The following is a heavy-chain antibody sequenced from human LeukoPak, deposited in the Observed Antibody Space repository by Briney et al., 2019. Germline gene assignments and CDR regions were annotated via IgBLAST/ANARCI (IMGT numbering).Heavy chain of an antibody. Sequence: GESLKISCEASGFTFSNYGMNWVRQAPGKGLEWVSFTDTSGNYIYYGDSVKGRFTISRDNARNLLFLQMNGLRAEDTAVYYCARGRSITLLRGVAMSDGFDIWGQGAMVAVPS. CDR3: ARGRSITLLRGVAMSDGFDI. J-gene: IGHJ3*02. CDR2: TDTSGNYI. CDR1: GFTFSNYG. V-gene: IGHV3-21*06. D-gene: IGHD3-10*01.